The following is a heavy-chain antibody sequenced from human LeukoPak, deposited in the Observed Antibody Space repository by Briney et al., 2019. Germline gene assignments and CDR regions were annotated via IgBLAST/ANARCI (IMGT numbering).Heavy chain of an antibody. CDR2: INHSGST. CDR3: ARGVLRFLEWLSPSYYYYMDV. D-gene: IGHD3-3*01. CDR1: GGSFSGYY. V-gene: IGHV4-34*01. Sequence: PSETLSLTCAVYGGSFSGYYWSWIRQPPGKGLEWIGEINHSGSTNYNPSLKSRVTISVDTSKNQFSLKLSSVTAADTAVYYCARGVLRFLEWLSPSYYYYMDVWGKGTTVTVSS. J-gene: IGHJ6*03.